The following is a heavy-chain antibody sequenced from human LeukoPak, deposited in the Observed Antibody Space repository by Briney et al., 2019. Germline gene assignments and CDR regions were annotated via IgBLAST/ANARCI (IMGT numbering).Heavy chain of an antibody. CDR1: GFTFSSYW. D-gene: IGHD5-18*01. J-gene: IGHJ4*02. Sequence: GGSLRLSCAASGFTFSSYWMYWVRQAPGKGLVLVSRINSDGSSTSYADSVKGRFTISRDNAKNTLYLQMNSLTAEDTAMYYCARDRGYGDYWGQGTLVAVSS. CDR2: INSDGSST. V-gene: IGHV3-74*01. CDR3: ARDRGYGDY.